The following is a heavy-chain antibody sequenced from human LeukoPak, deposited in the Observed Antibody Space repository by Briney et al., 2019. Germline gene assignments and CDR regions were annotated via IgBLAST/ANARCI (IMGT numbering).Heavy chain of an antibody. CDR3: ARQDYGYYYYYGMDV. V-gene: IGHV4-30-2*01. Sequence: PSETLSLTCAVSGGSVSSGGYSWSWIRQPPGKGLEWIGYIYHSGSTYYNPSLKSRVTISVDRSKNQFSLKLSSVTAADTAVYYCARQDYGYYYYYGMDVWGQGTTVTVSS. J-gene: IGHJ6*02. CDR2: IYHSGST. CDR1: GGSVSSGGYS. D-gene: IGHD4-17*01.